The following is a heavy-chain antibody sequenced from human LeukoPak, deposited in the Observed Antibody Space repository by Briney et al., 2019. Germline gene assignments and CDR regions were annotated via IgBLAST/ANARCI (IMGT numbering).Heavy chain of an antibody. V-gene: IGHV4-34*01. Sequence: PSETLSLTCAVYNRSFSGYYWSWIRQPPEKGLEWIGEINHGGTTNYNPSLKSRVAISLDTSRNQFSLTVNSVTAADTAVYYCARAEGYGGRSRPPRLRRGSFDYWGQGTLVTVSS. CDR2: INHGGTT. CDR1: NRSFSGYY. D-gene: IGHD4-17*01. J-gene: IGHJ4*02. CDR3: ARAEGYGGRSRPPRLRRGSFDY.